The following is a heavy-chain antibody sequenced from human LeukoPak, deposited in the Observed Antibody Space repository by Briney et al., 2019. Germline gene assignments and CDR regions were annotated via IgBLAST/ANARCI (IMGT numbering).Heavy chain of an antibody. Sequence: SETLSLTCAVYGGSLCGYYWSWIRQPPAKGLEWSGEINHSGSTKYNPSLKSRVAISVDTSKYQFSLKLSSVAAADTAVYYCARGDPYGGYGNWGQGTLVTVSS. CDR2: INHSGST. D-gene: IGHD5-12*01. CDR3: ARGDPYGGYGN. J-gene: IGHJ4*02. CDR1: GGSLCGYY. V-gene: IGHV4-34*01.